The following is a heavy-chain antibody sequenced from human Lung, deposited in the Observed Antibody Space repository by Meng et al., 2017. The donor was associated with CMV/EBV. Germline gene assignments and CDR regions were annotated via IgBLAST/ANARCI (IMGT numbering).Heavy chain of an antibody. J-gene: IGHJ4*02. CDR2: IYYTGST. D-gene: IGHD3-3*01. Sequence: SETXSLXCTVSGGSISSYFWSWIRQPPGKGLEWIGYIYYTGSTNYNPSLKSRVTISVDTSKKQFSLKLSSVTAADTAVYYCARGRDFGVVTPGYWGQGTLVTVSS. CDR3: ARGRDFGVVTPGY. V-gene: IGHV4-59*01. CDR1: GGSISSYF.